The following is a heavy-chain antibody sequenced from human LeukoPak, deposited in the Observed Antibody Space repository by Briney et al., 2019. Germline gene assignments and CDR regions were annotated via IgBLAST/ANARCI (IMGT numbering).Heavy chain of an antibody. CDR3: AKTRRDGYNLLDY. Sequence: GGSLRLSCAASGFTFSNYAMHWVRQAPGKGLEWVAVISYDGSNKYYADSVKGRFTISRDNSKNTLYLQMNSLRAEDTAVYYCAKTRRDGYNLLDYWGQGTLVTVSS. J-gene: IGHJ4*02. CDR1: GFTFSNYA. D-gene: IGHD5-24*01. V-gene: IGHV3-30*04. CDR2: ISYDGSNK.